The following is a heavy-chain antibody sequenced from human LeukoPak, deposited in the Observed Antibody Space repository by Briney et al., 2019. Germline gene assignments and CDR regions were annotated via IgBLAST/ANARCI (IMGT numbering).Heavy chain of an antibody. Sequence: SVKVSCKASGGTFSSYAISWVRQAPGQGLEWMGRIIPILGIANYAQKFQGRVTITADKSTSTAYMELSSLRSEDTAAYYCAGGYDFWSGYYTSFDYWGQGTLVTVSS. J-gene: IGHJ4*02. V-gene: IGHV1-69*04. D-gene: IGHD3-3*01. CDR2: IIPILGIA. CDR3: AGGYDFWSGYYTSFDY. CDR1: GGTFSSYA.